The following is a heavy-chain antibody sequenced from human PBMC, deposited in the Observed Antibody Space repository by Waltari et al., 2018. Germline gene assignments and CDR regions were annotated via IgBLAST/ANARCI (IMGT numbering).Heavy chain of an antibody. J-gene: IGHJ4*02. CDR2: ISSSGSST. V-gene: IGHV3-48*03. Sequence: EVQLVESGGDLVQPGGSLRLSCAVSGFTLSSYELNWARQAPGKGLEWVSYISSSGSSTYYAGSVKGRFTISRDNAKNSLYLQMNSLRVEDTAVYYCARPGRQQRPGYWGQGTLVTVSS. CDR1: GFTLSSYE. CDR3: ARPGRQQRPGY. D-gene: IGHD6-25*01.